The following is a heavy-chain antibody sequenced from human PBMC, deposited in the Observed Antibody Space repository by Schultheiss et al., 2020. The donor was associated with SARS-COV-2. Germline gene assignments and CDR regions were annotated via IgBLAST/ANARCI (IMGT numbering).Heavy chain of an antibody. V-gene: IGHV3-48*03. CDR3: ARGYDILTGFDY. D-gene: IGHD3-9*01. J-gene: IGHJ4*02. CDR2: ISSSGSTI. CDR1: GFTFSSYE. Sequence: GGSLRLSCAASGFTFSSYEMNWVRQAPGKGLEWVSYISSSGSTIYYADSVKGRFTISRDNAKNSLYLQMNSLRAEDTAVYYCARGYDILTGFDYWGQGTLVTVSS.